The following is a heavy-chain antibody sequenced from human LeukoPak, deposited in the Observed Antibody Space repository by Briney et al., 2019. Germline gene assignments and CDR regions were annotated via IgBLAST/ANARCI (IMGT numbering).Heavy chain of an antibody. CDR2: IKDSGIEK. Sequence: GGSLRLSCAGSGFTFSSYSMGWVRQAPGKGLEWVANIKDSGIEKEYVDSVKGRFTISRDNAKNSFYLQMNSLRVEDTALYFCARWRGAQSEFDYWGQGTQVTVSS. D-gene: IGHD3-3*01. V-gene: IGHV3-7*01. CDR1: GFTFSSYS. J-gene: IGHJ4*02. CDR3: ARWRGAQSEFDY.